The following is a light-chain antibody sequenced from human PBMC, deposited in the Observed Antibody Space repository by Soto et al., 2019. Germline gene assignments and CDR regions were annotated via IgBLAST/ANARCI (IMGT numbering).Light chain of an antibody. J-gene: IGKJ1*01. CDR2: KAS. Sequence: DIQMTQSPSTLSASVGDRVTITCRASQSISNYLAWYQQKPGKAPKLLIYKASSLESGVPSRFSGSGSGTEFTLTISGLQSDDFATYYCQQYTRFWTFGQGTKVDIK. CDR1: QSISNY. CDR3: QQYTRFWT. V-gene: IGKV1-5*03.